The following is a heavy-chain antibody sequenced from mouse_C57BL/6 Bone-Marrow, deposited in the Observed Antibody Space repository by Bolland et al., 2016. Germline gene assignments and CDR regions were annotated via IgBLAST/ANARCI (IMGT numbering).Heavy chain of an antibody. Sequence: YYPDSVKGRFTISRDNAKNTLYLQMSSLKSEDTAMYYCARHPLRSLAYWGQGTS. V-gene: IGHV5-6*01. CDR3: ARHPLRSLAY. J-gene: IGHJ4*01.